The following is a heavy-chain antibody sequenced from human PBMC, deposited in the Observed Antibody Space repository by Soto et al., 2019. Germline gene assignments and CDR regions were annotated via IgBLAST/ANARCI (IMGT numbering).Heavy chain of an antibody. Sequence: GGSLRLSCAASGFTFSSYDMHWVRQATGKGLEWVSAIGTAGDTYYPGSVKGRFTISRENAKNSLYLQMNSLRAGDTAVYYCARGNTYYYDSSIYYGMDVWGQGTTVTVSS. CDR1: GFTFSSYD. CDR2: IGTAGDT. CDR3: ARGNTYYYDSSIYYGMDV. D-gene: IGHD3-22*01. J-gene: IGHJ6*02. V-gene: IGHV3-13*01.